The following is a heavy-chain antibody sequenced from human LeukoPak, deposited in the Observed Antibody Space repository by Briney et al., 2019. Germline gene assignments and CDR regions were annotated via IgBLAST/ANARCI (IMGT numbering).Heavy chain of an antibody. Sequence: PSETLSLTCAVYGGSFSGYYWSWIRQPPGKGLEWIGEINHSGSTNYNLSLKSRVTISADTSKNQFSLKLSSVTAADTAMYYCARGPPFGSGWYNWFDPWGQGTLVTVSS. CDR2: INHSGST. D-gene: IGHD6-19*01. CDR1: GGSFSGYY. J-gene: IGHJ5*02. CDR3: ARGPPFGSGWYNWFDP. V-gene: IGHV4-34*01.